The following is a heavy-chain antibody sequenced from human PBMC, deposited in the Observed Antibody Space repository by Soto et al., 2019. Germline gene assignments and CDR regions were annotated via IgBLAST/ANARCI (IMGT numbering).Heavy chain of an antibody. J-gene: IGHJ3*02. CDR2: ISAYNGNT. CDR1: GYTFTSYG. D-gene: IGHD3-10*01. V-gene: IGHV1-18*01. Sequence: QVQLVQSGAEVKKPGASVKVSCKASGYTFTSYGISWVRQAPGQGLEWMGWISAYNGNTNYAQKLQGRVTMTTDTSNSTAYMELRSLRSDDTAVYYCARDQGNYYGSGTKAAFDIWGQGTMVTVSS. CDR3: ARDQGNYYGSGTKAAFDI.